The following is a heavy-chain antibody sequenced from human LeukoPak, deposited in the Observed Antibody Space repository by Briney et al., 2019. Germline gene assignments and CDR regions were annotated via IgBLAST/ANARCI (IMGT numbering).Heavy chain of an antibody. V-gene: IGHV3-21*01. D-gene: IGHD5-18*01. CDR3: ARDRAVLDTATPYFDY. Sequence: SSSSYIYYADSENCRFTISRDNAKNSLYLQMNSLRAEDTAVYYCARDRAVLDTATPYFDYWGQGTLVTVSS. J-gene: IGHJ4*02. CDR2: SSSSYI.